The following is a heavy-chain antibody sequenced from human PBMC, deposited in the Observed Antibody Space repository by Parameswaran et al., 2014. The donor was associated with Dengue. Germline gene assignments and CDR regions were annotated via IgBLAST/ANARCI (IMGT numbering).Heavy chain of an antibody. V-gene: IGHV4-39*01. J-gene: IGHJ5*01. CDR3: VRQSRNHFDL. Sequence: WIRQPQGRAGVDWEYLLKWGHLRHPSLKSRVTISLDTSKPQFSLRLTSVTAADTAVYYCVRQSRNHFDLWGRGTLVTVSS. CDR2: LLKWGH.